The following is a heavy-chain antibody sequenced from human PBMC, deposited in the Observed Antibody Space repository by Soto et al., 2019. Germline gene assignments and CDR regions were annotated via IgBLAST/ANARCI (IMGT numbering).Heavy chain of an antibody. D-gene: IGHD3-10*01. V-gene: IGHV3-11*01. CDR1: GFTFGDYY. CDR3: PRHLRFVDLHYYFDS. J-gene: IGHJ4*02. Sequence: GGSLRLSCEPSGFTFGDYYMSWIRQARGRGLEWVSLISSTGTTIYYADSLKRRFTISRHNVRRTLFLMMNHLRSEDPALYYCPRHLRFVDLHYYFDSWGQGTLVTVSS. CDR2: ISSTGTTI.